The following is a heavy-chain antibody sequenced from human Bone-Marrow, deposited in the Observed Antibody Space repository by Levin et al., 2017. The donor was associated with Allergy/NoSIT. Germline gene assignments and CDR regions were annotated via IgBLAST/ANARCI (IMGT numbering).Heavy chain of an antibody. V-gene: IGHV3-49*04. CDR3: VIWRGTISLGDH. J-gene: IGHJ4*02. CDR2: IKSQAQGGAI. CDR1: GFSFYERC. Sequence: PGGSLRLSCTASGFSFYERCMTWVRQAPGKGLEAVGFIKSQAQGGAIDYAASVRGRFSISTDDSKSIVYLQMNGLHSDDTAVYYCVIWRGTISLGDHWGQGTLVTVSS. D-gene: IGHD1-7*01.